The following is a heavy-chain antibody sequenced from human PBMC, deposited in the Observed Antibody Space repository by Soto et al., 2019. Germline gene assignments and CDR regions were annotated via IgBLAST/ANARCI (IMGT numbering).Heavy chain of an antibody. CDR3: ARDRDYYDSSGFFDY. CDR2: IGGTGNNI. Sequence: PGGSLRLSCAASGFTFGNYAMSWVRQAPGKGLQWVSAIGGTGNNIYYADSVKGRFTISRDNSKNTLYLQMNSLRAEDTAVYYCARDRDYYDSSGFFDYWGQGTLVTVSS. CDR1: GFTFGNYA. V-gene: IGHV3-23*01. D-gene: IGHD3-22*01. J-gene: IGHJ4*02.